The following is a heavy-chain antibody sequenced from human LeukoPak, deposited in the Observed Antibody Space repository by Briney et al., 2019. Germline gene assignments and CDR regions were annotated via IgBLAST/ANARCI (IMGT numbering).Heavy chain of an antibody. CDR2: FNRSGST. D-gene: IGHD3-16*01. Sequence: PSETLSLTCAVDGGSFSGYYWSWTRQPPGKGLEWLGEFNRSGSTNYNPSLKSRVTISVDTSKNQFSLKLSSVTAADTAVYYCARGRGDDYVWGSYRRIYYFDYWGQGTLVTVSS. CDR1: GGSFSGYY. J-gene: IGHJ4*02. CDR3: ARGRGDDYVWGSYRRIYYFDY. V-gene: IGHV4-34*01.